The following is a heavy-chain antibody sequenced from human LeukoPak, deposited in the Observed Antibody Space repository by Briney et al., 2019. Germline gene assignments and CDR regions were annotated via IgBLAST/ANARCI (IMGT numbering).Heavy chain of an antibody. V-gene: IGHV5-51*01. CDR3: VRVEYDFWSGYYSHYMDV. J-gene: IGHJ6*03. CDR1: GYSFTSYW. D-gene: IGHD3-3*01. Sequence: GESLKISCKGSGYSFTSYWIGWVRQMPGKGLEGMGIIYPGDSDTRYSPSFQGQVTISADKSISTAYLQWSSLKASDTAMYYCVRVEYDFWSGYYSHYMDVWGKGTTVTVSS. CDR2: IYPGDSDT.